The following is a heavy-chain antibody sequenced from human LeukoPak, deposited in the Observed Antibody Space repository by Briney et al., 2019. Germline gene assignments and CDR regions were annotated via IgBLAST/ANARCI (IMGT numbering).Heavy chain of an antibody. D-gene: IGHD3-22*01. CDR2: INGDGRNI. CDR1: GFTFSSYW. CDR3: AREQPDSSGYYSIDY. J-gene: IGHJ4*02. V-gene: IGHV3-74*01. Sequence: GGSLRLSCVASGFTFSSYWMHWVRQDPRKGLVWVSRINGDGRNINYADSVRGRFTISRDNAKNTLYLQMNTLRVEDTAVYYCAREQPDSSGYYSIDYWGQGTLVTVSS.